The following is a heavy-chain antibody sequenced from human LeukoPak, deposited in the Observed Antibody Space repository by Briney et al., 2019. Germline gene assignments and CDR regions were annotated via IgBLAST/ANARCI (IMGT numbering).Heavy chain of an antibody. D-gene: IGHD6-13*01. CDR3: AKIAAAGTVGSGVDY. V-gene: IGHV3-23*01. CDR2: ISGSGGST. Sequence: SWVXXXXXKGXEWVSAISGSGGSTYYADSVKGRFTISRDNSKNTLYLQMNSLRAEDTAVYYCAKIAAAGTVGSGVDYWGQGTLVTVSS. J-gene: IGHJ4*02.